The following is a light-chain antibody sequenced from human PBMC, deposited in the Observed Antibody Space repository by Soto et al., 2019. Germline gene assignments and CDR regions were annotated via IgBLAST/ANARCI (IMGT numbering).Light chain of an antibody. CDR1: SNDIGAYNY. J-gene: IGLJ2*01. CDR2: DVT. CDR3: SSYTGIIAVV. Sequence: QSALTQPASVSGSPGQSITISCAGTSNDIGAYNYVSWYQQHPGQAPKLLIYDVTNRPSGVSDRFSGSKSGRTASLTISGLQPEDEADYYCSSYTGIIAVVFGGGTKLTVL. V-gene: IGLV2-14*03.